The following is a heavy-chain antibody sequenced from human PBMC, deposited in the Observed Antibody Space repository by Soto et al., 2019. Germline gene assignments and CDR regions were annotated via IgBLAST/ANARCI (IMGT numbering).Heavy chain of an antibody. CDR2: INWNGGST. Sequence: EVQLVESGGGVVRPGGSLRLSCAASGFTFDDYGMSWVRQAPWKGLEWVSGINWNGGSTGYADSVKGRFTISRDNAKNSLYLQMNSLRAEDTALYYCARDSYYGSGSYYNGMDVWGQGTTVTVSS. D-gene: IGHD3-10*01. V-gene: IGHV3-20*04. CDR1: GFTFDDYG. CDR3: ARDSYYGSGSYYNGMDV. J-gene: IGHJ6*02.